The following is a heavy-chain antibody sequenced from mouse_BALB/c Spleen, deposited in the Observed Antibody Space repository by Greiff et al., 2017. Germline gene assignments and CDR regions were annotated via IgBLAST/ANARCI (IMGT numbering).Heavy chain of an antibody. Sequence: QVQLQQSGAELVRPGSSVKISCKASGYAFSSYWMNWVKQRPGQGLEWIGQIYPGDGDTNYNGKFKGKATLTADKSSSTAYMQLSSLTSEDSAVYFCARAGGWWLLRFAYWGQGTLVTVSA. CDR2: IYPGDGDT. CDR3: ARAGGWWLLRFAY. V-gene: IGHV1-80*01. D-gene: IGHD2-3*01. J-gene: IGHJ3*01. CDR1: GYAFSSYW.